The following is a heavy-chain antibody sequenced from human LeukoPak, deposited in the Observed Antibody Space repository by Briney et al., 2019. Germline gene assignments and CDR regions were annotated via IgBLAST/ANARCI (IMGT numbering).Heavy chain of an antibody. J-gene: IGHJ4*02. CDR1: GFTFSSYS. CDR2: ISSSSSTI. D-gene: IGHD5-18*01. CDR3: AKVVGYSYGYIDY. V-gene: IGHV3-48*04. Sequence: GGSLRLSCAASGFTFSSYSMNWVRQAPGKGLEWVSYISSSSSTIYYADSVKGRFTISRDNAKNSLYLQMNSLRAEDTALYYCAKVVGYSYGYIDYWGQGTLVTVSS.